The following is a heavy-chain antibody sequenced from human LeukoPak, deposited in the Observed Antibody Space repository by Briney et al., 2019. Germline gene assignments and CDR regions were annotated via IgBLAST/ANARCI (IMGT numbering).Heavy chain of an antibody. CDR1: GGSISSGDYY. V-gene: IGHV4-30-4*01. CDR3: AREGIVGATIGGCFDY. D-gene: IGHD1-26*01. Sequence: PSQTLSLTCTVSGGSISSGDYYWSGIRQPPGKGVEWIVYIYYSGSTYYNPALKSRVTISVDTSKNQFSLKLSSVTAADTAVYYCAREGIVGATIGGCFDYWGQGTLVTVSS. J-gene: IGHJ4*02. CDR2: IYYSGST.